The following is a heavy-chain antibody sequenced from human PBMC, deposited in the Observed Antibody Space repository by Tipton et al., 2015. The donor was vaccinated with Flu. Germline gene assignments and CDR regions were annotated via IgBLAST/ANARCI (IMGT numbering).Heavy chain of an antibody. CDR1: GGSLSGYY. V-gene: IGHV4-59*08. CDR2: IYYSGST. D-gene: IGHD4-17*01. CDR3: ARRKTVTTRLTYFDY. Sequence: TLSLTCNVSGGSLSGYYWSWIRQPAGKGLEWIGYIYYSGSTNYNPSLKSRVTISVDTSKNQFSLKLSSVTAADTAVYYCARRKTVTTRLTYFDYWGQGTLVTVSS. J-gene: IGHJ4*02.